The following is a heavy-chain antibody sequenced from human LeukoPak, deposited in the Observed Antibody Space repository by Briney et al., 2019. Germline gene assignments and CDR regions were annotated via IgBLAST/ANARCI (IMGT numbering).Heavy chain of an antibody. J-gene: IGHJ4*02. V-gene: IGHV1-8*03. D-gene: IGHD5-12*01. CDR2: MNPNSGNT. CDR3: AGSPRGYSGYDFMDY. CDR1: GYTFTSYD. Sequence: ASVKVSCKASGYTFTSYDINWVRQATGQGLEWMGWMNPNSGNTGYAQKFQGRVTITRNTSISTAYMELSSLRSEDTAVYYCAGSPRGYSGYDFMDYWGQGTLVTVSS.